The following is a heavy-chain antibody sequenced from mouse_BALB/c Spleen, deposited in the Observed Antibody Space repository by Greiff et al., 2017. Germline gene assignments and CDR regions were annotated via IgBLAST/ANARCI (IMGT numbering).Heavy chain of an antibody. J-gene: IGHJ3*01. CDR3: ARGLNYGSSPWFAY. Sequence: EVQRVESGGGLVQPGGSRKLSCAASGFTFSSFGMHWVRQAPEKGLEWVAYISSGSSTIYYADTVKGRFTISRDNPKNTLFLQMTSLRSEDTAMYYCARGLNYGSSPWFAYWGQGTLVTVSA. CDR2: ISSGSSTI. V-gene: IGHV5-17*02. CDR1: GFTFSSFG. D-gene: IGHD1-1*01.